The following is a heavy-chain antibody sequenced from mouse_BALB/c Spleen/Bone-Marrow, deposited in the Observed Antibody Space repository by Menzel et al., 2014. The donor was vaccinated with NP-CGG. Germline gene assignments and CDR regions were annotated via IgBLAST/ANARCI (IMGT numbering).Heavy chain of an antibody. Sequence: VKLMESGAELVKPGASVKLSCQASGYTFTSYYMYWVKQRPGQGLEWIGEINPSNGGTNFNEKFKSKATLTVDKSSSTAYMQHSSLTSEDSAVYYCTRSYYGNYFDVWGAGTTVTVSS. J-gene: IGHJ1*01. D-gene: IGHD2-1*01. CDR1: GYTFTSYY. CDR2: INPSNGGT. CDR3: TRSYYGNYFDV. V-gene: IGHV1S81*02.